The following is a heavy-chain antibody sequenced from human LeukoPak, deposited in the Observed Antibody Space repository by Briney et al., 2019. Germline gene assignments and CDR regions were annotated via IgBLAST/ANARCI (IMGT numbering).Heavy chain of an antibody. J-gene: IGHJ5*02. V-gene: IGHV3-9*01. D-gene: IGHD2-8*02. CDR1: GFTFDDYA. CDR3: AKGHGGGGVLNWFDP. Sequence: HPGRSLRLSCAASGFTFDDYAMHWVRHAPGKGLEWVSGISWNSGSIGYADSVKGRFTISRDNAKNSLYLQMNSLRAEDTALYYCAKGHGGGGVLNWFDPWGQGTLVTVSS. CDR2: ISWNSGSI.